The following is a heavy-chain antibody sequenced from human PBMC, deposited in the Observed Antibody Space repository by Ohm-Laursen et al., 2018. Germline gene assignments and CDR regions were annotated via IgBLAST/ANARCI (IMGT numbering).Heavy chain of an antibody. V-gene: IGHV3-23*01. CDR2: ISGTGGST. Sequence: SLRLSCAASGFTFSSYAMSWVRQAPGKGLEWVSAISGTGGSTYYADSVKGRFTISRDNSKNTLYLQMNSLRAEDTAVYYCAKVFKRCGGDCPYYFDYWGQGTLVTVSP. CDR3: AKVFKRCGGDCPYYFDY. J-gene: IGHJ4*02. D-gene: IGHD2-21*02. CDR1: GFTFSSYA.